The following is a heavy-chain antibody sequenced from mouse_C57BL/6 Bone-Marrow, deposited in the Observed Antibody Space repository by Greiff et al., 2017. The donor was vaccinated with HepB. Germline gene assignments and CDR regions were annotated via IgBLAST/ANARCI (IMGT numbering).Heavy chain of an antibody. D-gene: IGHD2-3*01. CDR3: ARQGLLRWFAY. Sequence: EVQWVESGGGLVQPGGSLKLSCAASGFTFSDYYMYWVRQTPEKRLEWVAYISNGGGSTYYPDTVKGRFTISRDNAKNTLYLQMSRLKSEDTAMYYCARQGLLRWFAYWGQGTLVTVSA. J-gene: IGHJ3*01. CDR1: GFTFSDYY. V-gene: IGHV5-12*01. CDR2: ISNGGGST.